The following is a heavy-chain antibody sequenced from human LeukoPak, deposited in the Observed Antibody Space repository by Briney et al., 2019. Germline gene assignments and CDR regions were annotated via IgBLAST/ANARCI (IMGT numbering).Heavy chain of an antibody. Sequence: SVKVSCKASGYTFTSYYMHWVRQAPGQGLEWMGGIIPIFGTANYAQKFQGRVTITADESTSTAYMELSSLRSEDTAVYYCARTAKPYYYYYGMDVWGQGTTVTVSS. J-gene: IGHJ6*02. CDR3: ARTAKPYYYYYGMDV. CDR2: IIPIFGTA. V-gene: IGHV1-69*13. CDR1: GYTFTSYY.